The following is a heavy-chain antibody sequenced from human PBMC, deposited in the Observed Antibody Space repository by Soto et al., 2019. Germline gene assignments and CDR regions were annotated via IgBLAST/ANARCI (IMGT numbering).Heavy chain of an antibody. CDR2: IYYSGST. CDR3: ARHGQNYGDYGHPDEYYMDV. V-gene: IGHV4-59*08. CDR1: GGSISSYY. J-gene: IGHJ6*03. Sequence: SETLSLTCTVSGGSISSYYWSWIRQPPGKGLDWIGDIYYSGSTNYNPSLKSRVTISVDTSKNQFSLKLSSVTAADTAVYYCARHGQNYGDYGHPDEYYMDVWGKGTTVTVSS. D-gene: IGHD4-17*01.